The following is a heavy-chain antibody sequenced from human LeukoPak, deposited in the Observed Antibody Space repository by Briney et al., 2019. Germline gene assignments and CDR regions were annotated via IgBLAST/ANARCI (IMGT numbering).Heavy chain of an antibody. J-gene: IGHJ3*02. D-gene: IGHD5-12*01. Sequence: SETLSLTCAVYGGSFSGYYWSWIRQPPGKGLEWIGEINHSGSTNYNPSLKSRVTISVDTSKNQFFLKLSHVTAADTAVYYCASRNRRRRYSGYENKAVFGDAFDIWGQGTMVSVSS. CDR1: GGSFSGYY. CDR3: ASRNRRRRYSGYENKAVFGDAFDI. V-gene: IGHV4-34*01. CDR2: INHSGST.